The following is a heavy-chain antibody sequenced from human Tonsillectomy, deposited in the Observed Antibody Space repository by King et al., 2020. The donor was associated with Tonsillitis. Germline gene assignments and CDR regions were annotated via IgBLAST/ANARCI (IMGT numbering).Heavy chain of an antibody. J-gene: IGHJ4*02. Sequence: VQLQESGTGLEKPSETLSLTCTVSGGSVSSGSYYWSWIRQPPGKGLEWIGYIYYSGSTNYNPSLKSRVTISVDTSKNQFSLKLSSVTAADTAVYYCARGYYDYVWGSYRPTLYYFDYWGQGTLVTVSS. D-gene: IGHD3-16*02. V-gene: IGHV4-61*01. CDR3: ARGYYDYVWGSYRPTLYYFDY. CDR1: GGSVSSGSYY. CDR2: IYYSGST.